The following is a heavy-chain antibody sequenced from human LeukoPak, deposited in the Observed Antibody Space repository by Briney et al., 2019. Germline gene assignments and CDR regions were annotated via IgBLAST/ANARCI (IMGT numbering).Heavy chain of an antibody. D-gene: IGHD2-2*01. CDR1: GGSISSSDYY. CDR3: ARQRQYQLLLGWFDP. V-gene: IGHV4-39*01. Sequence: SETLSLTCTVSGGSISSSDYYWGWIRQPPGKGLEWIGSIYYSGSTYYNPSLKSRFTISVDTSKNQFSLKLSSVPAADTAVYYCARQRQYQLLLGWFDPWGQGTLVTVSS. CDR2: IYYSGST. J-gene: IGHJ5*02.